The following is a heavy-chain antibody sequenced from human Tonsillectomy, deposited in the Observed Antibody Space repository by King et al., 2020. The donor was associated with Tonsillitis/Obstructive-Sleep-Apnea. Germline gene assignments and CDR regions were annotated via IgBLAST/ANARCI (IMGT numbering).Heavy chain of an antibody. CDR1: GFTFRNYA. CDR3: ARDIYGIGRVIASPDY. D-gene: IGHD3-16*02. CDR2: ISYDGNYK. V-gene: IGHV3-30*16. J-gene: IGHJ4*02. Sequence: VQLVESGGGVVQPGRSLRLSCAASGFTFRNYAIHWVRQAPGKGLEWVAVISYDGNYKYKADSCKGRFTISRDNSMNTLFLQMNSPRTEDTAIYFCARDIYGIGRVIASPDYWGQGTLVTVSS.